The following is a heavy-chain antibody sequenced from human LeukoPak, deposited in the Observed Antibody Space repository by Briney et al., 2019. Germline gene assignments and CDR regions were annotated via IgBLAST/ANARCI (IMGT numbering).Heavy chain of an antibody. Sequence: SQTLSLTCTVSGGSISSGDYYWSWIRQPPGKGLEWIGYIYYSGDTYYNPSLKSRVIISGDTSMNQFSLKLNSVTAVDTAIYYCARGDYGDLGAFDIWGQGTMVTVSS. J-gene: IGHJ3*02. CDR2: IYYSGDT. CDR1: GGSISSGDYY. V-gene: IGHV4-30-4*01. CDR3: ARGDYGDLGAFDI. D-gene: IGHD4-17*01.